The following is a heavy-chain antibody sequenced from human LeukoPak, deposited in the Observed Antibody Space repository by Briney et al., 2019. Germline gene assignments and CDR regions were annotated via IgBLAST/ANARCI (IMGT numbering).Heavy chain of an antibody. J-gene: IGHJ6*02. CDR3: ARELAAGTGYYYYYGMDV. CDR1: GFIFSSYA. V-gene: IGHV3-30-3*01. Sequence: PGGSLRLSCAASGFIFSSYAMHWVRQALGKGLEWVAVISYDGSSKYYADSVKGRFTISRDNSKNTLYVQMNSLRAEDTAVYYCARELAAGTGYYYYYGMDVWGQGTTVTVSS. CDR2: ISYDGSSK. D-gene: IGHD6-13*01.